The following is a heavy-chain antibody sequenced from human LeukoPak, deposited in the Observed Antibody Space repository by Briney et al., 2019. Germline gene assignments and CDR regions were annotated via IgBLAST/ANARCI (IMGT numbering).Heavy chain of an antibody. D-gene: IGHD1-26*01. CDR3: ARGLVGATPLYDY. V-gene: IGHV1-2*02. CDR2: INPNSGGT. Sequence: ASVKVSCKASGYTFTGYYMHWVRQAPGQGLEWMGWINPNSGGTNYAQTFQGRVTMTRDTSISTAYMELSRLRSDDTAVYYCARGLVGATPLYDYWGQGTLVTVSS. J-gene: IGHJ4*02. CDR1: GYTFTGYY.